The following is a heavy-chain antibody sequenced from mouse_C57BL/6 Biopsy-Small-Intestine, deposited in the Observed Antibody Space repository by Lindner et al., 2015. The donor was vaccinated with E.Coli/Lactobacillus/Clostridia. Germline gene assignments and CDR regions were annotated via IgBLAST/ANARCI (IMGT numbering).Heavy chain of an antibody. CDR1: GFTFSSYG. CDR3: ARQSYNNYVFYYAMDY. Sequence: VQLQESGGDLVKPGGSLKLSCAASGFTFSSYGMSWVRQTPDKRLEWVATISSGGSYTYYPDSVKGRFTISRDNAKNTLYLQMSSLKSEDTAMYYCARQSYNNYVFYYAMDYWGQGTSVTVSS. CDR2: ISSGGSYT. D-gene: IGHD2-5*01. J-gene: IGHJ4*01. V-gene: IGHV5-6*01.